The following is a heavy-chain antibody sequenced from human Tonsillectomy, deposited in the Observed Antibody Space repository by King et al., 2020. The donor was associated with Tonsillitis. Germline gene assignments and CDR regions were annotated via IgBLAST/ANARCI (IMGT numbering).Heavy chain of an antibody. Sequence: QLVQSGAEVTRPGASVKVSCKASGYSFTSYGISWVRQAPGQGLEWMGWISAFNGNTDYAQKFQGGVTMTTETPTSPAYMELRSLRSDDTAVYYCARDRSRDYDFWTAGFDPWGQGTLVTVSS. J-gene: IGHJ5*02. D-gene: IGHD3-3*01. CDR3: ARDRSRDYDFWTAGFDP. V-gene: IGHV1-18*01. CDR2: ISAFNGNT. CDR1: GYSFTSYG.